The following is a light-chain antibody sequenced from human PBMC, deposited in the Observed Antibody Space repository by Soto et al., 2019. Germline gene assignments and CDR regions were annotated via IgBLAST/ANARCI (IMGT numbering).Light chain of an antibody. Sequence: EVVLAQSPGTLSLSPGERATLSCRAIQSVTNSFLAWYQQKPGQAPRLLIYGASRRATGIPDRFTGSGSGTDFTLTISRLEPEDFAVYYCQQYVSSPSAFGQGTKVDIK. CDR2: GAS. CDR1: QSVTNSF. J-gene: IGKJ1*01. V-gene: IGKV3-20*01. CDR3: QQYVSSPSA.